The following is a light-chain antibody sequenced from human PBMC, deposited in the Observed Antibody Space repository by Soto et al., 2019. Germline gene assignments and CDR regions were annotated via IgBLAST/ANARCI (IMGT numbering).Light chain of an antibody. CDR1: QSVSSSY. CDR3: KQYSSSSWT. Sequence: EIVLTQSPGTLSLSPGERATLSCRASQSVSSSYLAWYQQKPGQAPRLLIYGASSRATGIPDRFSGSGSGTDFTLTISRLEPEDFAVYYCKQYSSSSWTFGQGTKVEIK. CDR2: GAS. V-gene: IGKV3-20*01. J-gene: IGKJ1*01.